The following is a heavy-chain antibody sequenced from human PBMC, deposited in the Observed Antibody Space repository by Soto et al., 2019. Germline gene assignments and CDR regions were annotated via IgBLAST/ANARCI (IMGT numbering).Heavy chain of an antibody. Sequence: QVQLVQSGAEVKKPGASVKVSCKASGYTFTSYGISWVRQAPGQGLEWMGWISAYNGNTTYAQKLEARVTMTTDTSASTAFMELRILSSDDRAVYYCARDLGQQLFDFLGHGTLVTVSS. CDR1: GYTFTSYG. CDR3: ARDLGQQLFDF. V-gene: IGHV1-18*01. CDR2: ISAYNGNT. D-gene: IGHD6-13*01. J-gene: IGHJ5*01.